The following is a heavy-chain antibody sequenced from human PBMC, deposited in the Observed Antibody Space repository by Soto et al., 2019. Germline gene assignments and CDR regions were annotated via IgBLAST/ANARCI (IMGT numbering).Heavy chain of an antibody. Sequence: GASVKVSCKVSGYTLTELSMHWVRQAPGKGLEWMGGFDPEDGETIYAQKFQGRVTMTEDTSTDTAYMELSSLRSEDTAVYYCATGKLVPAAIDLWGQGTLVTVSS. J-gene: IGHJ5*02. CDR2: FDPEDGET. CDR1: GYTLTELS. V-gene: IGHV1-24*01. CDR3: ATGKLVPAAIDL. D-gene: IGHD2-2*01.